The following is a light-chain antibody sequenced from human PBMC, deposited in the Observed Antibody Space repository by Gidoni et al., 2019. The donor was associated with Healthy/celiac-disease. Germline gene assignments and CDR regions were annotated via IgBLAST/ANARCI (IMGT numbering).Light chain of an antibody. Sequence: EIVMPQSPSSLPVTPGEPASISCRSSQSLLHSNGYNYLDWYLQKPGQSPQLLIYLGSNRASGVPDRFSGSGSGTDFTLKISRVEAEDVGVYYCMQALQTQWTFGQGTKVEIK. J-gene: IGKJ1*01. CDR3: MQALQTQWT. CDR1: QSLLHSNGYNY. CDR2: LGS. V-gene: IGKV2-28*01.